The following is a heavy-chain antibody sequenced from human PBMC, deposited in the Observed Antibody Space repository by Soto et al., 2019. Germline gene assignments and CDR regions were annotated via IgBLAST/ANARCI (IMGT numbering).Heavy chain of an antibody. D-gene: IGHD3-22*01. CDR3: ARARYFYDSGGLDY. CDR1: GYTFTSYG. J-gene: IGHJ4*02. CDR2: ISAYNGNT. V-gene: IGHV1-18*01. Sequence: ASVKVSCKASGYTFTSYGISWVRQAPGQGLEWMGWISAYNGNTNYAQKLQGRVTMTRDTSMSTAYMELSSLRSEDTAVYYCARARYFYDSGGLDYWGQGTLVTVSS.